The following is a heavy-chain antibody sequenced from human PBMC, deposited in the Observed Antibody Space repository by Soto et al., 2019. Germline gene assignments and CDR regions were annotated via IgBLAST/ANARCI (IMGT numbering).Heavy chain of an antibody. J-gene: IGHJ5*02. V-gene: IGHV2-5*02. CDR3: AHSLPAGVPAAILSESAERWFDP. Sequence: QITLKESGPTLVKPTQTLTLTCTFSGFSLSTSGVGVGWIRQPPGKALEWLALIYWDDDKRYSPSLKSSLTTTKHTSKHHVVLTMTNTDHVDTAKYYCAHSLPAGVPAAILSESAERWFDPWGQGTLVTVSS. CDR1: GFSLSTSGVG. CDR2: IYWDDDK. D-gene: IGHD2-2*01.